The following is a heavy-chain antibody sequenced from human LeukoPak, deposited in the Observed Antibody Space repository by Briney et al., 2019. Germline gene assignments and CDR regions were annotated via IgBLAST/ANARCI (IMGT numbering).Heavy chain of an antibody. CDR1: GFTFSSYA. D-gene: IGHD2-2*01. CDR3: AKGDCSSTSCYRIGNLIDY. CDR2: ISGSGGST. J-gene: IGHJ4*02. V-gene: IGHV3-23*01. Sequence: GGALRLSCAASGFTFSSYAMSWVRQAPGKGLGWVSAISGSGGSTYYADSVKGRFTISRDNSKNTLYLQMNSLRAEDTAVYYCAKGDCSSTSCYRIGNLIDYWGQGTLVTVSS.